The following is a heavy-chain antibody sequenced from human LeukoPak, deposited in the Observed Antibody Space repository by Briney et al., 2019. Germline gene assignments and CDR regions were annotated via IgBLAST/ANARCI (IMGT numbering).Heavy chain of an antibody. CDR1: GGSISSYY. CDR2: IYYSGST. CDR3: ARTPVGRFLEWLSPADY. D-gene: IGHD3-3*01. Sequence: SETLSLTCTVSGGSISSYYWSWIRQPPGKGLEWIGYIYYSGSTNYNPSLKSRVTISVDTSKNQFSLKLSSVTAADTAVYYCARTPVGRFLEWLSPADYWGQGTLVTVSS. J-gene: IGHJ4*02. V-gene: IGHV4-59*01.